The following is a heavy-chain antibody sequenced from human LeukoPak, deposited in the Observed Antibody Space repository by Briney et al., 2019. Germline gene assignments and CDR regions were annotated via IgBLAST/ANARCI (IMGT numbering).Heavy chain of an antibody. CDR1: GYIFTSRG. CDR2: ISAYNGNT. Sequence: GASVKVSCKASGYIFTSRGITGVRQAPGQGLEGMGWISAYNGNTNYAQNVQGRVTVTRDTSTSTAYMELRSLRFDDTAVYYCARDLPGAAVEGTTRGMDVWGQGTTVTVSS. V-gene: IGHV1-18*01. D-gene: IGHD6-19*01. CDR3: ARDLPGAAVEGTTRGMDV. J-gene: IGHJ6*02.